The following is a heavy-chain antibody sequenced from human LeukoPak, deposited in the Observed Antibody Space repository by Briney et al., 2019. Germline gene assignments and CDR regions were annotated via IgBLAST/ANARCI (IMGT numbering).Heavy chain of an antibody. D-gene: IGHD6-19*01. J-gene: IGHJ4*02. CDR1: GLTFSSYW. CDR3: VKEGLYSSGWYGSFDY. V-gene: IGHV3-7*01. Sequence: PGGSLRLSCAASGLTFSSYWMSWVRQAPGKGLEWVANIKHDGSEKNYVDSVKGRFTISRDNSKNTLYLQMSSLRAEDTAVYYCVKEGLYSSGWYGSFDYWGQGTLVTVSA. CDR2: IKHDGSEK.